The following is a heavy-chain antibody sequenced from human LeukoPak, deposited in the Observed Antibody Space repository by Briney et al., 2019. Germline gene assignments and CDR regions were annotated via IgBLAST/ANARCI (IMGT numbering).Heavy chain of an antibody. CDR1: GGSFSGYY. J-gene: IGHJ4*02. V-gene: IGHV4-34*01. Sequence: SETLSLTCAVYGGSFSGYYWTWIRQPPGKGLEWIGEINHSGSSNYNPSLKSRVTISADTSKNQFSLKLSSVTAADTAVYYCARGWAVDLMVRGGGRFDYWGQGTLVTVSS. CDR2: INHSGSS. D-gene: IGHD3-10*01. CDR3: ARGWAVDLMVRGGGRFDY.